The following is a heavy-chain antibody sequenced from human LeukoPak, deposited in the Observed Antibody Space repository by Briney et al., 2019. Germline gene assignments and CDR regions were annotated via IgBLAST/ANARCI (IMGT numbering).Heavy chain of an antibody. J-gene: IGHJ4*02. D-gene: IGHD3-22*01. CDR3: AKKDSSGYYYGLIDY. CDR2: ISWNSGSI. Sequence: GGSLRLSCAASGFTFDDYAMHWVRQAPGKGLEWVSGISWNSGSIGYADSVKGRFTISRDNSKNTLYLQMNSLRAEDTAVYYCAKKDSSGYYYGLIDYWGQGTLVTVSS. CDR1: GFTFDDYA. V-gene: IGHV3-9*01.